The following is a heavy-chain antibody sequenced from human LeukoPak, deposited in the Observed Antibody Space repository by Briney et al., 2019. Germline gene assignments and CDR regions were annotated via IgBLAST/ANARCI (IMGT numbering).Heavy chain of an antibody. CDR2: INPSGGST. V-gene: IGHV1-46*01. CDR3: ASEFPHRLELAYFDY. J-gene: IGHJ4*02. D-gene: IGHD1-7*01. CDR1: GYTFTSYY. Sequence: ASVKVSSKASGYTFTSYYMHWVRQAPGQGLEWMGIINPSGGSTSYAQKFQGRVTMTRDTSTSTVYMELSSLRSEDTAVYYCASEFPHRLELAYFDYWGQGTLVTVSS.